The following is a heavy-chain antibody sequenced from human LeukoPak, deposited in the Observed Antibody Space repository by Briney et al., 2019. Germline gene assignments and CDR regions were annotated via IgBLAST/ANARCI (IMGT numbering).Heavy chain of an antibody. CDR3: ARDPGGKWEPPVLDY. Sequence: PGGSLRLSCAASGFTFSSYSMNWVRQAPGKGLEWVSSISSSSSSYIYYADSVKGRFTISSDNAKNSLYLQMNSLRAEDTAVYYCARDPGGKWEPPVLDYWGQGTLVTVSS. CDR2: ISSSSSSYI. V-gene: IGHV3-21*01. D-gene: IGHD1-26*01. CDR1: GFTFSSYS. J-gene: IGHJ4*02.